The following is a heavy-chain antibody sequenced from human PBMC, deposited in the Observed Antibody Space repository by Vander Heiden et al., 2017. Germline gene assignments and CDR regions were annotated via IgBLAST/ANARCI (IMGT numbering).Heavy chain of an antibody. CDR3: AKSRGYCSSTSCYRAANWFDP. CDR1: GFTFSSYW. D-gene: IGHD2-2*02. Sequence: EVQLVESGGGLVQPGGSLRLSCAASGFTFSSYWMSWGRQAPGKGLVWVTRINSDGSSTSYADSVKGRFTISRDNAKNTLYLQMNSLRAEDTAVYYCAKSRGYCSSTSCYRAANWFDPWGQGTLVTVSS. V-gene: IGHV3-74*01. CDR2: INSDGSST. J-gene: IGHJ5*02.